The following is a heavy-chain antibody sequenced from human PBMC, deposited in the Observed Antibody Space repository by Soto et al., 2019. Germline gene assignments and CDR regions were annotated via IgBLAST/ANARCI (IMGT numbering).Heavy chain of an antibody. V-gene: IGHV1-18*01. CDR1: GYTFTSYG. Sequence: QVQLVQSGAEVKKPGASVKVSCKASGYTFTSYGISWVRQAPGQGREWMGWISADNGNTNYAQKLQGRVTMTTGTSTSTAYMELGSLRSDATAVYYCARDDLLDYGGNPEFDYWGQGTLVTVSS. CDR3: ARDDLLDYGGNPEFDY. D-gene: IGHD4-17*01. J-gene: IGHJ4*02. CDR2: ISADNGNT.